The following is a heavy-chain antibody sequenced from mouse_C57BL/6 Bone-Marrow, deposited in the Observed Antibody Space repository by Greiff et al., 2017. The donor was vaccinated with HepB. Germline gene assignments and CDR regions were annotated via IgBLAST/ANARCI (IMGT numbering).Heavy chain of an antibody. J-gene: IGHJ1*03. CDR2: INPSNGGT. D-gene: IGHD1-1*01. Sequence: QVQLQQPGTELVKPGASVKLSCKASGYTFTSYWMHWVKQRPGQGLEWIGNINPSNGGTNYNEKFKSKATLTVDKSSSTAYMQLSSLTSEDSAVYYWASGDYGSSPWYFDVGGTGTTVTVSS. CDR1: GYTFTSYW. V-gene: IGHV1-53*01. CDR3: ASGDYGSSPWYFDV.